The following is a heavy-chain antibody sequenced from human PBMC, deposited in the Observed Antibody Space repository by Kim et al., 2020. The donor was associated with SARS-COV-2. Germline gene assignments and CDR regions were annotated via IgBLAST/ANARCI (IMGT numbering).Heavy chain of an antibody. CDR2: IRSKANSYAT. V-gene: IGHV3-73*01. CDR3: TTGMTTNNPFYY. Sequence: GGSLRLSCAASGFTFSGSTMHWVRQASGKGLEWVGRIRSKANSYATAYAASVKGRFTISRDDSKNTAYLQMSSPKTEDTAVYHCTTGMTTNNPFYYWGQGALVTVSA. CDR1: GFTFSGST. J-gene: IGHJ4*02. D-gene: IGHD4-4*01.